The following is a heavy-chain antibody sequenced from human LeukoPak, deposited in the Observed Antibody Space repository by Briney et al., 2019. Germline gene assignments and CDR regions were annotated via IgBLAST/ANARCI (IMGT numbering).Heavy chain of an antibody. Sequence: PGGSLRLSCAAAGFTVSSNYMSWVRQAPGKGLEWVSVIYSGGSTYYADSVKGRFTISRDNSKNTLYLQMNSLRAEDTAVYYCATMGHYDSSGYYYFYYWGQGTLVTVSS. J-gene: IGHJ4*02. CDR2: IYSGGST. CDR3: ATMGHYDSSGYYYFYY. D-gene: IGHD3-22*01. CDR1: GFTVSSNY. V-gene: IGHV3-66*02.